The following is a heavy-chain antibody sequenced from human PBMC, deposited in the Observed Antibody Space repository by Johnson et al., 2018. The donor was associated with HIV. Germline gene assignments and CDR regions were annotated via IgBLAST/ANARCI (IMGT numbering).Heavy chain of an antibody. CDR2: IWFDGSNK. Sequence: QVQLVESGGGVVQPGRFLRLSCAASGFTFSTYAMHWVRQAPGKGLEWVAVIWFDGSNKYYADSVRGRFPISRDNSKNTLYLQMNSLRAEDTAVYYCATLKDILTGYDAFDIWGQGTMVTVSS. V-gene: IGHV3-30*04. J-gene: IGHJ3*02. CDR3: ATLKDILTGYDAFDI. D-gene: IGHD3-9*01. CDR1: GFTFSTYA.